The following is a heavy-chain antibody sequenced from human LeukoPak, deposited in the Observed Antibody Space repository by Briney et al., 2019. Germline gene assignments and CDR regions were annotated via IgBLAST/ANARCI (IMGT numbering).Heavy chain of an antibody. CDR3: ARMIGDGYNYHFNY. CDR1: GGSISIYY. CDR2: IYYSGST. Sequence: SETLSLTCTVSGGSISIYYWSWIRQPPGKGLEWIGYIYYSGSTNYNPSLKSRVTISVDTPKNQFSLKLSSVTAADTAVYYCARMIGDGYNYHFNYWGQGTLVTVSS. J-gene: IGHJ4*02. D-gene: IGHD5-24*01. V-gene: IGHV4-59*08.